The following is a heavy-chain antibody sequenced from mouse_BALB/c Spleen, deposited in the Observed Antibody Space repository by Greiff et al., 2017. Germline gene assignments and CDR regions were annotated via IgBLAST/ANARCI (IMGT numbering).Heavy chain of an antibody. CDR2: IRSKSNNYAT. CDR1: GFTFNTNA. D-gene: IGHD1-2*01. Sequence: EAGGGLVQPKGSLKLSCAASGFTFNTNAMNWVRQAPGKGLEWVARIRSKSNNYATYYADSVKDRFTISRDDSQSMLYLQMNNLKTEDTAMYYCVSEDGYDYAMDYWGQGTSVTVSS. CDR3: VSEDGYDYAMDY. J-gene: IGHJ4*01. V-gene: IGHV10S3*01.